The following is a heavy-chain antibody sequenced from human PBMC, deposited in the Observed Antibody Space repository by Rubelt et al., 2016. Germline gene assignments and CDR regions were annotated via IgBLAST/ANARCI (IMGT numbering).Heavy chain of an antibody. CDR3: AREALYSSSVDY. D-gene: IGHD6-6*01. CDR2: IYYSGST. Sequence: GKGLEWIGSIYYSGSTYYNPSLKSRVTISVDTSKNQFSLKLSSVTAADPAVYYFAREALYSSSVDYWGQGTLVTVSS. J-gene: IGHJ4*02. V-gene: IGHV4-39*07.